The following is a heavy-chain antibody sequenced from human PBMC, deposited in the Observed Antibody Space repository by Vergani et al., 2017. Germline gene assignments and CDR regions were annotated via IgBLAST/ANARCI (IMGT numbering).Heavy chain of an antibody. J-gene: IGHJ5*02. CDR2: IYYSGST. Sequence: QLQLQESGPGLVKPSETLSLTCTVSGGSISSSSYYWGWIRQPPGKGLEWIGSIYYSGSTYYNPSLKSRVTISVDTSKNQFSLKLSPVTAADTAVYYCARHAPTTWFDPWGQGTLVTVSS. V-gene: IGHV4-39*01. D-gene: IGHD1-7*01. CDR1: GGSISSSSYY. CDR3: ARHAPTTWFDP.